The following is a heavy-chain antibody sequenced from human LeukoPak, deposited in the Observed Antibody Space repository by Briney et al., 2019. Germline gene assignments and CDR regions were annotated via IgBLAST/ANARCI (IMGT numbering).Heavy chain of an antibody. D-gene: IGHD3-22*01. CDR1: GDSISSYY. V-gene: IGHV4-59*01. J-gene: IGHJ4*02. Sequence: SETLSLTCAVSGDSISSYYWSWIRQPPGKGLEWIGYIYYSGSTNYNPSLKSRVTISVDTSKNQFSLKLSSVTAADTAVYYRARSRAPPNYYDSSGYYFSFDYWGQGTLVTVSS. CDR2: IYYSGST. CDR3: ARSRAPPNYYDSSGYYFSFDY.